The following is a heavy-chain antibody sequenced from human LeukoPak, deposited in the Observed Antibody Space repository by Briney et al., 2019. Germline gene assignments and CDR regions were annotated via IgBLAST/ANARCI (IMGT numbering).Heavy chain of an antibody. Sequence: GGSLRLSCAASGFTFSSYAMSCVRQAPGKGLEWVSAISGSGGSTYYADSVKGRFTISRDNSKNTLYLQMNSLRAEDTAVYYCAKDPSIVGATGDYWGQGTLLTVSS. D-gene: IGHD1-26*01. CDR2: ISGSGGST. V-gene: IGHV3-23*01. J-gene: IGHJ4*02. CDR3: AKDPSIVGATGDY. CDR1: GFTFSSYA.